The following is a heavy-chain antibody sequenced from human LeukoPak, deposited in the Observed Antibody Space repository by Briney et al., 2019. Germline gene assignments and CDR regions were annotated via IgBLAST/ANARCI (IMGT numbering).Heavy chain of an antibody. CDR2: ISGSGGTT. CDR3: AKCFTFGGVIANDYFDY. V-gene: IGHV3-23*01. D-gene: IGHD3-16*02. CDR1: GFTFSSYG. J-gene: IGHJ4*02. Sequence: GGSLRLSCAASGFTFSSYGMSWVRQAPGKGLEWVSAISGSGGTTYYADSVMGRFTIFRDNSKNTLYLQMNSPRAEDTAVYYCAKCFTFGGVIANDYFDYWGQGTLVTVSS.